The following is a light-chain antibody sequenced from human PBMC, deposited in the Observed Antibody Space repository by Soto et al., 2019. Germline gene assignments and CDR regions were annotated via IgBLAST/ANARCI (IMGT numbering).Light chain of an antibody. CDR1: SSDVGGYNY. CDR2: EVS. Sequence: QSALTLPASVSGSPGQSITISCTGTSSDVGGYNYVSWYQQHPGKAPKLMIYEVSNRPSGISNRFSGSKSGNTASLTISGLQADDEADYYCTSYTSSNTYVFGTGTKVTVL. J-gene: IGLJ1*01. CDR3: TSYTSSNTYV. V-gene: IGLV2-14*01.